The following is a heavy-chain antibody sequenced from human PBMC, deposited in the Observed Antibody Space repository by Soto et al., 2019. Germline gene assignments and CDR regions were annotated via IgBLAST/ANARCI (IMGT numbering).Heavy chain of an antibody. V-gene: IGHV1-3*01. CDR2: INAGNGNT. J-gene: IGHJ5*02. Sequence: ASVKVSCKASGYTFTSYAMNWVRQAPGQRLEWMGWINAGNGNTKYSQKFQGRVTITRDTSASTAYMELSSLRSEDTAVYYCAREPGCRYGNTSGQAPLVTVPS. CDR1: GYTFTSYA. CDR3: AREPGCRYGNT. D-gene: IGHD5-18*01.